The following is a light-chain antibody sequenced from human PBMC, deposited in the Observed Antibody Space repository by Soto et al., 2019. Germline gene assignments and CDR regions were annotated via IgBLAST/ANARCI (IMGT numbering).Light chain of an antibody. Sequence: DIQMTQSPSTLSASVGDRVTITCRASQNLNNWLAWFQQKPGKAPTLLIYKASGLESGVPSRFSGSGSGTEFTLTISSLQPDDFSTYYCLQYNGYPWTFGQGTKVEI. CDR3: LQYNGYPWT. J-gene: IGKJ1*01. V-gene: IGKV1-5*03. CDR1: QNLNNW. CDR2: KAS.